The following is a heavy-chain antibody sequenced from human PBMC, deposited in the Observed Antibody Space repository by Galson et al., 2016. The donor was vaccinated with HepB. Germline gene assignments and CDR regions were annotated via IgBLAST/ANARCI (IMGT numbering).Heavy chain of an antibody. D-gene: IGHD6-25*01. J-gene: IGHJ4*02. CDR2: ISSSSTTI. Sequence: SLRLSCAASGFTFSSYSMNWVRQAPGKGLEWVSYISSSSTTIYYADSVRGRFTISRDNAKNSLYLQMSSLRAEDTAVYYCAREAAAGYWGQGTLVTVSS. V-gene: IGHV3-48*01. CDR3: AREAAAGY. CDR1: GFTFSSYS.